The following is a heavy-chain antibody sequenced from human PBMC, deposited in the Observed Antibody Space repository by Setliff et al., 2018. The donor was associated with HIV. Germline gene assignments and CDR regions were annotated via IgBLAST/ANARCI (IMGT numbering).Heavy chain of an antibody. D-gene: IGHD4-17*01. CDR2: ISVKNGNT. J-gene: IGHJ4*02. Sequence: GASVKVSCKASGYTFISYGVSWVRQAPGQGLEWIGWISVKNGNTNYAQKFQGRVTMTTDTSTSTAYMELRSLGSDDTAVYYCARGQYGDELFDYWGQGTLVTVSS. V-gene: IGHV1-18*01. CDR1: GYTFISYG. CDR3: ARGQYGDELFDY.